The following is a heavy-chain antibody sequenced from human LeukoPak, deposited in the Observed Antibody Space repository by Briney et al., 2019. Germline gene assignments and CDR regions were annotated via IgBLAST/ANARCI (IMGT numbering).Heavy chain of an antibody. Sequence: GESLKISGRGSGYNFANYWIGWVRQMPGKGLEWMGIIYPDDSDTTYNPSFQGQVTISADKSLSTAYLQWSSLKASDTAMYYCARHSINYNNYRDFYYYMDVCGKGTTVTVSS. V-gene: IGHV5-51*01. J-gene: IGHJ6*03. CDR2: IYPDDSDT. D-gene: IGHD4-11*01. CDR3: ARHSINYNNYRDFYYYMDV. CDR1: GYNFANYW.